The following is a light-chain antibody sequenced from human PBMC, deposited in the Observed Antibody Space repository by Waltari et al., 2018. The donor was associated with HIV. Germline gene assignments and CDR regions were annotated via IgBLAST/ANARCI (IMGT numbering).Light chain of an antibody. J-gene: IGLJ1*01. CDR3: AAWDDSHYV. CDR2: RNN. V-gene: IGLV1-47*01. CDR1: SSNIGSYY. Sequence: QSVLTQPPSASGTPGQRVTISCSGSSSNIGSYYVYWYQQLPGTAPKLLIYRNNQRPSGVPDRFSGSKSGTSASLAISGLRSEDEADYYCAAWDDSHYVFGTGTKVTVL.